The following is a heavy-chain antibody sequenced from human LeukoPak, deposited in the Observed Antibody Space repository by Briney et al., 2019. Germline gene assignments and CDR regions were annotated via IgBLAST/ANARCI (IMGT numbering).Heavy chain of an antibody. CDR1: GYSFTDFY. J-gene: IGHJ1*01. D-gene: IGHD4-23*01. V-gene: IGHV1-46*01. CDR2: INPSGGTT. CDR3: ARSDFGGNSSPMF. Sequence: GASVNVSCKASGYSFTDFYIHWMRQASGQGLEWMGIINPSGGTTKYEQKFQGRVTMTRDTSSSTVYMELSSLTVEDTAFYYCARSDFGGNSSPMFWGQGTLVTVS.